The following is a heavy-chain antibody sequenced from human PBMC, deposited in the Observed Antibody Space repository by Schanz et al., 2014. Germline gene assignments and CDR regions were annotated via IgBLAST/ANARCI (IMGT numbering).Heavy chain of an antibody. CDR2: ISYSGSS. D-gene: IGHD3-10*01. Sequence: QVQLQESGPGLVKPSQTLSLTCTVSGGSISSGGYYWSWIRQHPGKGLEWIGYISYSGSSDYNPSLKSRVTISVDRSKIQFSLRLDSVTAADTAVYYCALREKPYGPFASWGQGALVTVSS. CDR1: GGSISSGGYY. CDR3: ALREKPYGPFAS. V-gene: IGHV4-31*09. J-gene: IGHJ4*02.